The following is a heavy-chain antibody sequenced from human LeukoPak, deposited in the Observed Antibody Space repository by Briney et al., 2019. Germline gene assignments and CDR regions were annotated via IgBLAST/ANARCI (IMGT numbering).Heavy chain of an antibody. V-gene: IGHV1-2*02. CDR1: GYTFTGYY. D-gene: IGHD5-18*01. J-gene: IGHJ3*02. CDR2: INPNSGGT. CDR3: ARVEPTIQLMLYRGDI. Sequence: AASVKVSCKASGYTFTGYYMHWVRQAPGQGLEWMGWINPNSGGTNYAQKFQGRVTMTRDTSISTAYMELSRLRSDDTAVYYCARVEPTIQLMLYRGDIWGQGTMVTVSS.